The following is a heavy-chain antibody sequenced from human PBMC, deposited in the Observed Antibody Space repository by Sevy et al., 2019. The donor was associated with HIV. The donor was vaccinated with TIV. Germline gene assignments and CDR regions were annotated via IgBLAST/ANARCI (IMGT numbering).Heavy chain of an antibody. CDR1: GGSISSYY. V-gene: IGHV4-59*01. D-gene: IGHD6-13*01. CDR2: IYYSGST. Sequence: SETLSLTCTVSGGSISSYYWRWIRQPPGKGLEWIGYIYYSGSTKYNPSLKSRVTISVDTSKSQFSLKLSSVTAADTAVYYCARERQLVLDYWGQGTLVTVSS. CDR3: ARERQLVLDY. J-gene: IGHJ4*02.